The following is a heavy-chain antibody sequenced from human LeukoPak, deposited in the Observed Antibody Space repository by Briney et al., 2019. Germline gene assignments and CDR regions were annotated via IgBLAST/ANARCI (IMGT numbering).Heavy chain of an antibody. D-gene: IGHD3-22*01. Sequence: SEPLSLTCTVSGGSINRYYWSWIRQPPGKGLEWIGYIYYSGNTNYNPSLKSRASISIDTSKKQLSLQLRSVTAADTAVYYCARDRDSSGLRDFDLWGRATLVTVSA. CDR3: ARDRDSSGLRDFDL. V-gene: IGHV4-59*01. J-gene: IGHJ2*01. CDR2: IYYSGNT. CDR1: GGSINRYY.